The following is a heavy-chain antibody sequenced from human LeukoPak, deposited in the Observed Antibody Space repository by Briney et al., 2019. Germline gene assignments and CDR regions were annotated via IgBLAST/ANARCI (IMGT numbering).Heavy chain of an antibody. CDR2: IYYSGST. Sequence: SETLSLTCTVSGGSISSSSYYWGWIRQPPGKGLEWIGSIYYSGSTYYNPSLKGRVTISVDTSKNQFSLKLTSVTAADTAVYYCARGGYASGWYAGKMTAFDIWGQGTMVTVSS. CDR1: GGSISSSSYY. CDR3: ARGGYASGWYAGKMTAFDI. V-gene: IGHV4-39*07. J-gene: IGHJ3*02. D-gene: IGHD6-19*01.